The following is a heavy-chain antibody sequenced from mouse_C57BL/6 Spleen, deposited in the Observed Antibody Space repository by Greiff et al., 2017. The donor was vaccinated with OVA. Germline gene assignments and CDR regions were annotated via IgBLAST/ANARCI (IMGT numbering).Heavy chain of an antibody. CDR1: GYSITSGYY. V-gene: IGHV3-6*01. J-gene: IGHJ1*03. CDR2: ISYDGSN. Sequence: EVKLQESGPGLVKPSQSLSLTCSVTGYSITSGYYWNWIRQFPGNKLEWMGYISYDGSNNYNPSLKNRISITRDTSKNQFFLKLNSVTTEDTATYYCARRDYGSSWYFDVWGTGTTVTVSS. D-gene: IGHD1-1*01. CDR3: ARRDYGSSWYFDV.